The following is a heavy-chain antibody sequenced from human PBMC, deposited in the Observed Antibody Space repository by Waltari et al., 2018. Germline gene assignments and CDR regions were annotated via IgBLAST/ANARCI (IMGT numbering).Heavy chain of an antibody. Sequence: QVQLVQSGAEVKKPGASVKVSCKASGYTFTSYYMHWVRQAPGQGLEWMGIINPSVGSTSYVQKFQGRGTMTRDTSTSTVYMELSSLRSEDTAVYYCARDLGGIYGDYEDYYWGQGTLVTVSS. V-gene: IGHV1-46*01. D-gene: IGHD4-17*01. CDR1: GYTFTSYY. J-gene: IGHJ4*02. CDR3: ARDLGGIYGDYEDYY. CDR2: INPSVGST.